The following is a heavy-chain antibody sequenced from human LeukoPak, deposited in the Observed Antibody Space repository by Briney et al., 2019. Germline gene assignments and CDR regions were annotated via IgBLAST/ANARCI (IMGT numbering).Heavy chain of an antibody. V-gene: IGHV3-30*02. CDR1: GFSFKDTG. Sequence: GGSLRLSCAASGFSFKDTGMHWVRQAPGKGPEWLTIIWYDGSTKYYAVSVKGRFTVSRDNSKNILYLQMNSLRAEDTAVYYCSGAHSSGWYNLDYWGQGTLVTVSS. J-gene: IGHJ4*02. CDR2: IWYDGSTK. D-gene: IGHD6-19*01. CDR3: SGAHSSGWYNLDY.